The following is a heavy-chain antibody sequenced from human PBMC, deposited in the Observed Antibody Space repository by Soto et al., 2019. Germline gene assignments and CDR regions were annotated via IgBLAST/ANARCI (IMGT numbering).Heavy chain of an antibody. CDR3: AKDLNHGITSGANDAFDI. D-gene: IGHD3-10*01. CDR2: ISGSGGST. J-gene: IGHJ3*02. Sequence: EVQLLESGVGLVQPGGSLSLSCAASGFTFSSYAMSWVRQAPGKVLEWVSAISGSGGSTYYANSVKGRFTISRDNPTNTLYLQMNSLRAEDTAVYYCAKDLNHGITSGANDAFDIWGQGTMVTVSS. V-gene: IGHV3-23*01. CDR1: GFTFSSYA.